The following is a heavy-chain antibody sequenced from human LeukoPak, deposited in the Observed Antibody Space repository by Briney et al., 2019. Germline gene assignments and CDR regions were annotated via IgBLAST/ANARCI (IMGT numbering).Heavy chain of an antibody. D-gene: IGHD1-7*01. CDR1: GFTLSRYG. Sequence: GGSLRLSCAASGFTLSRYGMHWVRQAPGKGLEWVAVISYDGSNKYYADSVKGRFTISRDNSKNTLYLQMNSLRAEDTAVYYCARGVRYNWNYGNFDYWGQGTLVTVSS. CDR2: ISYDGSNK. V-gene: IGHV3-30*19. CDR3: ARGVRYNWNYGNFDY. J-gene: IGHJ4*02.